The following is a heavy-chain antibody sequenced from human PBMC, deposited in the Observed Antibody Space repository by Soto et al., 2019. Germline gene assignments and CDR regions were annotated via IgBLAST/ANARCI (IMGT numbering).Heavy chain of an antibody. J-gene: IGHJ5*02. CDR2: INAGNGNT. Sequence: ASVKVSCKASGYTFTSYAMHWVRQAPGQRLEWMGWINAGNGNTKYSQKFQGRVTITRDTSASTAYMELSSLRSEDTAVYYCARVACSSTSCYFGSIDPWGQGTLVTVSS. D-gene: IGHD2-2*01. V-gene: IGHV1-3*01. CDR3: ARVACSSTSCYFGSIDP. CDR1: GYTFTSYA.